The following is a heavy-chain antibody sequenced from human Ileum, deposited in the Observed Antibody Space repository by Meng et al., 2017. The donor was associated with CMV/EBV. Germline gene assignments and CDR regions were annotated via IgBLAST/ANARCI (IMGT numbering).Heavy chain of an antibody. J-gene: IGHJ4*02. CDR3: ARIPRGGTYESYYFDL. CDR1: SASLRSFDYS. D-gene: IGHD5-12*01. Sequence: PRVLLSLACNVTSASLRSFDYSWAWLRQPPGKGLEWVGSIYYSGHSYYNPSLETRVTILIDTSKKHFSLKLHSVTAADTAMYYCARIPRGGTYESYYFDLWGQGTLVTVSS. CDR2: IYYSGHS. V-gene: IGHV4-39*07.